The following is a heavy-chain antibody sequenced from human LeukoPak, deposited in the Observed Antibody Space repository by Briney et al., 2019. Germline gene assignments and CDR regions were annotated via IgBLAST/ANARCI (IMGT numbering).Heavy chain of an antibody. V-gene: IGHV3-23*01. CDR3: ASLDLLTGYAHDAFDI. J-gene: IGHJ3*02. Sequence: GGSLRLSCAGSGFTFSNYTMSWVRQAPGKGLEWVSAISGSDAITYYAGSVRGRFTISRDNSKTTLYLQMNSLRAEDTAVYYCASLDLLTGYAHDAFDIWGQGTMVTVSS. CDR1: GFTFSNYT. CDR2: ISGSDAIT. D-gene: IGHD3-9*01.